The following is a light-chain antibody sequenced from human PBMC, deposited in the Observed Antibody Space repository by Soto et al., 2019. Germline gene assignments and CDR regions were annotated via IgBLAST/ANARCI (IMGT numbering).Light chain of an antibody. CDR3: QHYGNSLWT. CDR2: RTS. V-gene: IGKV3-20*01. Sequence: EVVLTQSPGTLSLSPGERATLSCRASESVSSSFLTWYQQKPGQAPRLLIYRTSNRVTGIPDRFSGSGSGTDFTLTISRQEPEDFAVYFCQHYGNSLWTFGQGTKVEIK. J-gene: IGKJ1*01. CDR1: ESVSSSF.